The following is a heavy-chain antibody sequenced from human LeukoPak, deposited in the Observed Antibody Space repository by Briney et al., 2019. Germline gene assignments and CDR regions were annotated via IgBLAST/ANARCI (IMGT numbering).Heavy chain of an antibody. CDR1: AYTFTGYY. CDR2: INPDSGGT. Sequence: RASVKVSCKASAYTFTGYYMHRVRPAPGQGLEWMGWINPDSGGTNYAQKFQGRVTMTRDTSISTAYMEVSRLRSDDTAVYYCAREGSGWYGNFDYWGQGTLVTVSS. CDR3: AREGSGWYGNFDY. J-gene: IGHJ4*02. D-gene: IGHD6-19*01. V-gene: IGHV1-2*02.